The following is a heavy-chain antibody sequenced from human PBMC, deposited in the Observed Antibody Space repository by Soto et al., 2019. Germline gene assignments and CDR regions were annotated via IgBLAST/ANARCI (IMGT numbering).Heavy chain of an antibody. Sequence: PGGSLRLSXAASGFSFGTYAMTWVRQAPGRGLEWVSTISGGIGSTFYADSVKGRFLISRDISQKTVFLHMNSLRGEDTAVYFCAKGAARYLDYWGQGALVTVSS. CDR3: AKGAARYLDY. CDR1: GFSFGTYA. J-gene: IGHJ4*02. CDR2: ISGGIGST. V-gene: IGHV3-23*01.